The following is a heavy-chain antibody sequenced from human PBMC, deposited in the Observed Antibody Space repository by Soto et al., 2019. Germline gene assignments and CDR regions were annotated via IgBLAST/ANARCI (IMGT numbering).Heavy chain of an antibody. D-gene: IGHD3-3*01. J-gene: IGHJ4*02. CDR2: ISYDGSNK. CDR1: GFTFSSYG. Sequence: QVQLVESGGGVVQPGRSLRLSCAASGFTFSSYGMHWVRQAPGKGLEWVAVISYDGSNKYYADSVKGRFTISRDNSNNALYLQMNSLRAEDTAVYYCAKDAKDFWSGYYLYYFDYWGQGTLVTVSS. CDR3: AKDAKDFWSGYYLYYFDY. V-gene: IGHV3-30*18.